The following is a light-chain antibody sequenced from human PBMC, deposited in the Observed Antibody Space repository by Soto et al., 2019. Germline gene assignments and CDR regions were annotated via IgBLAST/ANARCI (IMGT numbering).Light chain of an antibody. Sequence: EIVMTQSPATLSVSPGERATLSCRASQSVSSSLAWYQQKPGQAPRLFIYGASTRATGIPARFSGSGSGTEFTLTISSLQSEDFAVYYCQEYNNWPPHTFGQGTKLEIK. CDR3: QEYNNWPPHT. V-gene: IGKV3-15*01. J-gene: IGKJ2*01. CDR2: GAS. CDR1: QSVSSS.